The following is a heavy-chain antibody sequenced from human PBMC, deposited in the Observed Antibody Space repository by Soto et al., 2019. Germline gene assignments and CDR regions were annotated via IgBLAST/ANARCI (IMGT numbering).Heavy chain of an antibody. CDR2: IYYSGST. D-gene: IGHD5-18*01. V-gene: IGHV4-39*02. CDR1: GGSISSGGYY. CDR3: ARGYGRNFDY. Sequence: SETLSLTCTVSGGSISSGGYYWSWIRQHPGKGLEWIGTIYYSGSTYYNPSLKSRVTMSVDTSKNQFSLKLSSVTAADTAVYYCARGYGRNFDYWGQGTLVTVSS. J-gene: IGHJ4*02.